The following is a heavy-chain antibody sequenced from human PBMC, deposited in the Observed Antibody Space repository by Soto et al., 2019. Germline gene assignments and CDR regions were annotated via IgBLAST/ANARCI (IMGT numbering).Heavy chain of an antibody. CDR2: IYYSGST. CDR3: ARDRGSSGYLIGTVWFDP. Sequence: PSETLSLTCTVSGGSIRSGGYYCSWIRQHPGKGLEWIGYIYYSGSTYYNPSLKSRVTISVDTSKNQFSLKLSSVTAADTAVYYCARDRGSSGYLIGTVWFDPWGQGTLVTVSS. J-gene: IGHJ5*02. V-gene: IGHV4-31*03. D-gene: IGHD3-22*01. CDR1: GGSIRSGGYY.